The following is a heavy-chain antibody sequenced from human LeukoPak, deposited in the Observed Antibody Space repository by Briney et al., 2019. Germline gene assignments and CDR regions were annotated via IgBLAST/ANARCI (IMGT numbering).Heavy chain of an antibody. CDR3: ARVEGQWLVQNYNY. CDR1: GGTFSSYA. CDR2: IIPIFGTA. V-gene: IGHV1-69*13. Sequence: SVKVSCKASGGTFSSYAISWVRQAPGQGLEWMGGIIPIFGTANYAQKFQGRVTITADESTSTAYMELSSLRSEDTAVYYCARVEGQWLVQNYNYWGQGTLVTVSS. D-gene: IGHD6-19*01. J-gene: IGHJ4*02.